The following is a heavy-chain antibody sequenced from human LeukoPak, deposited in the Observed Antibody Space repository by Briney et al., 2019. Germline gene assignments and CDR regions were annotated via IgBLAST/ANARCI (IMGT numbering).Heavy chain of an antibody. CDR3: ARDRGIAAAHY. CDR2: ISYDGSNK. CDR1: GFTFSSYA. Sequence: GRSLRLSCAASGFTFSSYAMHWVRQAPGKGLEWVAVISYDGSNKYYADSVKGRFTISRDNSKNTLYLQMNSLRAEDTAVYYCARDRGIAAAHYWGQGTLVTVSS. V-gene: IGHV3-30*14. D-gene: IGHD6-13*01. J-gene: IGHJ4*02.